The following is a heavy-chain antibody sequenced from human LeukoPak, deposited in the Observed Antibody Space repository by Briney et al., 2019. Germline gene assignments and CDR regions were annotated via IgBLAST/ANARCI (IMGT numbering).Heavy chain of an antibody. CDR2: ISGSGGST. CDR1: GFTFSSYA. CDR3: AKEGAVRTYYYDSSGLY. Sequence: GGSLRLSCAASGFTFSSYAMSWVRQAPGKGLEWVSAISGSGGSTYYADSVKGRFTISRDNSKNTLYLQMNSLRAEDTAVYYCAKEGAVRTYYYDSSGLYWGQGTLVTVSS. J-gene: IGHJ4*02. D-gene: IGHD3-22*01. V-gene: IGHV3-23*01.